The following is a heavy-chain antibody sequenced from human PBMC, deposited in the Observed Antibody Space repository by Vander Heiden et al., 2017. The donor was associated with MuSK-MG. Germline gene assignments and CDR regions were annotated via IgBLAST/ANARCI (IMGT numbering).Heavy chain of an antibody. CDR3: ARHRGGGDNNWFDS. CDR1: GYTFTNYW. CDR2: IYPGDSYT. J-gene: IGHJ5*01. D-gene: IGHD3-16*01. Sequence: EVQLVQSGAEVKKPGESLKISCQASGYTFTNYWIGWVRQMPGKGLEWMGIIYPGDSYTSYSPSFQGQVTVSADKSITTAYLQWGSLKASDTAMYYCARHRGGGDNNWFDSWGQGTLVTVSS. V-gene: IGHV5-51*01.